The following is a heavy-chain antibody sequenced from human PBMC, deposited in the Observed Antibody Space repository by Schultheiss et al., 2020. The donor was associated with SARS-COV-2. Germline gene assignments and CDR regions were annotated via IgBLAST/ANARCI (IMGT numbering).Heavy chain of an antibody. J-gene: IGHJ3*02. D-gene: IGHD4-17*01. Sequence: SETLSLTCAVYGGSFSGYYWGWIRQPPGKGLEWIGSIYTSGSTYYNPSLKSLVTISVDTSKNQFSLKLSSVTAADTAVYYCARAPTVTKAFDIWGQGTMVTVSS. CDR1: GGSFSGYY. CDR3: ARAPTVTKAFDI. V-gene: IGHV4-59*10. CDR2: IYTSGST.